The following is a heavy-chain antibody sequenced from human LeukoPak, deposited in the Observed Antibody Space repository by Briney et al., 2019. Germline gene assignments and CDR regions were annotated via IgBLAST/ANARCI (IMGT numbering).Heavy chain of an antibody. CDR2: IYPGDSDT. D-gene: IGHD2-2*01. V-gene: IGHV5-51*01. CDR3: ARRYCSSTSCRKYYYYYYGMDV. Sequence: GESLKISCKGSGYSFTSYRIGWVRQMPGKGLEWMGIIYPGDSDTRYSPSFQGQVTISADKSISTAYLQWSSLKASDTAMYYCARRYCSSTSCRKYYYYYYGMDVWGKGTTVTVSS. J-gene: IGHJ6*04. CDR1: GYSFTSYR.